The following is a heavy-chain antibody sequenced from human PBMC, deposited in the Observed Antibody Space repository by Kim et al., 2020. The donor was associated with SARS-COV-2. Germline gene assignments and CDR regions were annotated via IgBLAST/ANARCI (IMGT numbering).Heavy chain of an antibody. CDR1: GGSISSSNW. CDR3: AALVVVAATTAGDY. D-gene: IGHD2-15*01. V-gene: IGHV4-4*02. CDR2: IYHSGST. J-gene: IGHJ4*02. Sequence: SETLSLTCAVSGGSISSSNWWSWVRQPPGKGLEWIGEIYHSGSTNYNPSLKSRVTISVDKSKNQFSLKLSSVTAADTAVYYCAALVVVAATTAGDYWGQGTLVTVSS.